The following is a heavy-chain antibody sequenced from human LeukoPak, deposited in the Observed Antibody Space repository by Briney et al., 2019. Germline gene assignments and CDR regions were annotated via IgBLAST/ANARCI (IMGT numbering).Heavy chain of an antibody. V-gene: IGHV3-30*18. CDR2: ISDDGRNK. CDR1: GFTFSSYA. D-gene: IGHD4-17*01. J-gene: IGHJ4*02. Sequence: GGSLRLSCAASGFTFSSYAMHWVRQAPGKGLEWVGVISDDGRNKNYADSVKGRFTISRDNSKDTMYLQMNSLRDEDTAVYYCAKRPSDYGDYVTYFDYWGQGTLVTVSS. CDR3: AKRPSDYGDYVTYFDY.